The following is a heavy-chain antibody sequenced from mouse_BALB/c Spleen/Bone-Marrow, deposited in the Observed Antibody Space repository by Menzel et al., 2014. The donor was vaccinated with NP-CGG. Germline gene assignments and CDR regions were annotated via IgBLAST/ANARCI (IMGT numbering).Heavy chain of an antibody. D-gene: IGHD1-1*01. Sequence: EVKLMESGGGLVQPGGSLRLSCATSGFTFSDFYMEWVRQPPGKRLEWIAASRNKANDYTTEYSASVKGRFIVSRDTSQSILYLQMNALRAEDTAIYYCSREYYGSGVLYFDVWGAGTTVTVSS. CDR1: GFTFSDFY. V-gene: IGHV7-1*02. J-gene: IGHJ1*01. CDR2: SRNKANDYTT. CDR3: SREYYGSGVLYFDV.